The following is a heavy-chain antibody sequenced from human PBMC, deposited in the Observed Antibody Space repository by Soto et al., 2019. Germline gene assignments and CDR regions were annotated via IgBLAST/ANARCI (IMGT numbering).Heavy chain of an antibody. CDR3: ARDIAVAGTVLSYYYGTDV. Sequence: QVQLVESGGGVVQPGRSLRLSCAASGFTFSSYAMHWVRQAPGKGLEWVAVISYDGSNKYYADSVKGRFTISRDNSKNTLYLQMNSLRAEDTAVYYCARDIAVAGTVLSYYYGTDVWGQGTTVTVSS. CDR2: ISYDGSNK. CDR1: GFTFSSYA. D-gene: IGHD6-19*01. V-gene: IGHV3-30-3*01. J-gene: IGHJ6*02.